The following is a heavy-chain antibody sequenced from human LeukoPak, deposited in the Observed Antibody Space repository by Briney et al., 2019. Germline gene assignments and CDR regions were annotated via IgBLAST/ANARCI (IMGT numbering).Heavy chain of an antibody. V-gene: IGHV1-18*01. CDR1: GYTFTSYG. D-gene: IGHD3-22*01. J-gene: IGHJ3*02. CDR2: ISAYNGNT. CDR3: ARVLGDYYDSSGYHSAFDI. Sequence: ASVKVSCKASGYTFTSYGISWVRQAPGQGHEWMGWISAYNGNTNYAQKLQGRVTMTTDTSTSTAYMELRSLRSDDTAVYYCARVLGDYYDSSGYHSAFDIWGQGTMVTVSS.